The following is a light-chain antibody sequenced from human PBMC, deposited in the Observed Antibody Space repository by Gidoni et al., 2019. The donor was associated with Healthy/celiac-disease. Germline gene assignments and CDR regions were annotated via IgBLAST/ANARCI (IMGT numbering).Light chain of an antibody. Sequence: EIVMTQSPATLSVSPGERATLSCRASQSVSSNLAWYQQKPGPSPRLLIYVASTRATGIPARFSGSGSGTEFSLTLISPQSEVFAVYYCQQYNTCPRTFGQGTKLEIK. CDR3: QQYNTCPRT. J-gene: IGKJ2*01. CDR2: VAS. CDR1: QSVSSN. V-gene: IGKV3-15*01.